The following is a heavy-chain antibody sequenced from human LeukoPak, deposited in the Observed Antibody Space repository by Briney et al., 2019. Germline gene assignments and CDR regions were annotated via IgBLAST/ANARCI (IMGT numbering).Heavy chain of an antibody. CDR2: INHNGNS. D-gene: IGHD3-3*01. J-gene: IGHJ5*01. V-gene: IGHV4-31*03. CDR1: GGSLSSGGHF. CDR3: ARDGRRGYYTGWLDS. Sequence: SETLSLTCTVSGGSLSSGGHFWSWIRQHPEKGLEWIAYINHNGNSYDNPSLRGRVSISVDTSKNQFSLKLTSVTAADTAVYFCARDGRRGYYTGWLDSWGQGTLVTVSS.